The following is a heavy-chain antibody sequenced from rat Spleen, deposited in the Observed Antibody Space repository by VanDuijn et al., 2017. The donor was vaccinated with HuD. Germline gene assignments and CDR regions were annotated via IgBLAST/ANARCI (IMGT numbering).Heavy chain of an antibody. Sequence: EVQLVESDGGLVQPGRSLKLSCAASGFIFSDHYVAWVRQAPTKGLEWVATINYDGRSTFYRDSVMGRFTISRDDGESTLYLQMNSLRSEDTATYYCVRLYNNHGYWYFDFWGPGTMVTVSS. V-gene: IGHV5-29*01. CDR2: INYDGRST. J-gene: IGHJ1*01. CDR1: GFIFSDHY. D-gene: IGHD1-5*01. CDR3: VRLYNNHGYWYFDF.